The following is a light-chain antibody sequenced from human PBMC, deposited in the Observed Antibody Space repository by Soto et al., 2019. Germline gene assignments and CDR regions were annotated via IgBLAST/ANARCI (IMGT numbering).Light chain of an antibody. CDR2: QVS. CDR1: SSDVGGYYY. J-gene: IGLJ1*01. CDR3: SSYTSSNTFYV. V-gene: IGLV2-14*01. Sequence: QSSLTQPASVSGSPGRSITISCTGTSSDVGGYYYVSWYQHHPGKAPKLMIYQVSNRPSGVSNRFSGSKSGNTASLTISGLQAEDEADYYCSSYTSSNTFYVFGTGTKATVL.